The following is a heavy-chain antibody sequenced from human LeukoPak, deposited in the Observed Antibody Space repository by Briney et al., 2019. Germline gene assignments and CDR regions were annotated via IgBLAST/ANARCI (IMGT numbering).Heavy chain of an antibody. Sequence: GGSLRLSCAASGFTFSSYGMHWVRQAPGKGLEWVAVISYEGSNRYYAAAVKGRLTISRDNSKNTLYLQMNSLRAEDTAVYYCSKDLAMVVWGQGTTVTVSS. V-gene: IGHV3-30*18. CDR1: GFTFSSYG. CDR3: SKDLAMVV. J-gene: IGHJ6*02. CDR2: ISYEGSNR.